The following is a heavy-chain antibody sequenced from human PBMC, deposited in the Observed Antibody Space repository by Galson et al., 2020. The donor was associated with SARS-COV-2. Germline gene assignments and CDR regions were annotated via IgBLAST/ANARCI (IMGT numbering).Heavy chain of an antibody. Sequence: GGSLRLSCAASGFTFSAYYMSWIRQAPGKGLEWVSYISNNGRTKNYADSVKGRFTISRDNAENSLYLQMNSLRAEDTAVYYCAREYYSTVDFWGQGTLVTVSS. D-gene: IGHD4-4*01. CDR2: ISNNGRTK. CDR1: GFTFSAYY. V-gene: IGHV3-11*01. CDR3: AREYYSTVDF. J-gene: IGHJ4*02.